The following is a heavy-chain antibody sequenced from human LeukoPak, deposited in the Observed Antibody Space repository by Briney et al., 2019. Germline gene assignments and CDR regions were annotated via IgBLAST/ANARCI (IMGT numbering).Heavy chain of an antibody. CDR2: ISAYNGNT. V-gene: IGHV1-18*01. J-gene: IGHJ4*02. Sequence: ASVKVSCKASGYTFTSYGISWVRQAPGQGLEWMGWISAYNGNTNYAQKLQGRVTMTTDTSTSTAYMELRSLRPDDTAVYYCARLDSGSYYEDFDYWGQGTLVTVSS. D-gene: IGHD1-26*01. CDR1: GYTFTSYG. CDR3: ARLDSGSYYEDFDY.